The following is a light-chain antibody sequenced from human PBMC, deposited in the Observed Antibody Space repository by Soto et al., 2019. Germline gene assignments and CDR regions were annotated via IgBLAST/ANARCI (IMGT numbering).Light chain of an antibody. CDR2: DAS. J-gene: IGKJ5*01. V-gene: IGKV3-11*01. CDR3: QQRYDWPPIT. CDR1: QNVRNY. Sequence: EVVLTQFPATLSLSPGERATLSCRASQNVRNYLAWYQQKPGQAPRLLVYDASNTATGVPARFSGSGSETEFTLTITSLEPEDFAVYYCQQRYDWPPITFGQGTRLEIK.